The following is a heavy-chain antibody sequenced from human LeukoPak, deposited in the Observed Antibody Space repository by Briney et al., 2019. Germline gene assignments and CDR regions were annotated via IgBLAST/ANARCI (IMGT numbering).Heavy chain of an antibody. V-gene: IGHV3-23*01. J-gene: IGHJ4*02. CDR1: GFTFSTYP. CDR3: GKYLQTTVGANDY. D-gene: IGHD1-26*01. Sequence: GGSLRLSCAASGFTFSTYPMNWVRQAPGKGLEGGSVISGSGGATFYGDSVQGRFTISRDNSRDTLYLQMNSLTAEDTAVYYCGKYLQTTVGANDYWGQGTLVTVSS. CDR2: ISGSGGAT.